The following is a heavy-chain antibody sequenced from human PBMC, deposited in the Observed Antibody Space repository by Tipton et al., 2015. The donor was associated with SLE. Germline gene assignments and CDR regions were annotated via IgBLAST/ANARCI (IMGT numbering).Heavy chain of an antibody. V-gene: IGHV4-31*03. CDR1: GGSISSDDYY. CDR3: ARGGVGGYDYFDH. Sequence: SLTCTVSGGSISSDDYYWTWIRQHPGKGLEWIGHMSYSGSTYYNPSLKSRITISVDTSKNHFSLKLSSVTAADTAVYYCARGGVGGYDYFDHWGQGTLVTVSS. CDR2: MSYSGST. J-gene: IGHJ4*02. D-gene: IGHD5-12*01.